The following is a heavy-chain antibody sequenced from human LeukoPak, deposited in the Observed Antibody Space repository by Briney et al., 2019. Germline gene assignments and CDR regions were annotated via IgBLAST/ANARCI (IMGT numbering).Heavy chain of an antibody. CDR2: IYTSGST. J-gene: IGHJ4*02. CDR1: GGSISSYY. CDR3: ARQYSSSSSSDY. D-gene: IGHD6-6*01. V-gene: IGHV4-4*09. Sequence: SETLSLTCTVSGGSISSYYWSWIRQPPGKGLEWIGYIYTSGSTNYNPSLESRVTISVDTSKNQFSLKLSSVTAADTAVYYCARQYSSSSSSDYWGQGTLVTVSS.